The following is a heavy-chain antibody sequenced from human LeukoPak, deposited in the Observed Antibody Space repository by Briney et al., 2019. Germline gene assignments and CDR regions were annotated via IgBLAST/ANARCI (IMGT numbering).Heavy chain of an antibody. CDR2: IYYSGST. CDR1: GGSISSYY. D-gene: IGHD3-10*01. V-gene: IGHV4-59*12. CDR3: ARARRGSLFYYYMDV. J-gene: IGHJ6*03. Sequence: SETLSLTCTVSGGSISSYYWSWIRQPPGKGLEWIGYIYYSGSTNYNPSLKSRVTISVDTSKNQFSLKLSSVTAADTAVYFCARARRGSLFYYYMDVWGRGTTVTVSS.